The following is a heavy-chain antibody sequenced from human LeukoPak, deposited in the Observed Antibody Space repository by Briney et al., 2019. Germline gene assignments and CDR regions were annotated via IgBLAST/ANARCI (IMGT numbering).Heavy chain of an antibody. CDR2: INPMFGTA. J-gene: IGHJ3*02. Sequence: SVKVSCKASGGTFSSYTIDWVRQAPGQGLEWMGGINPMFGTANYAQKFQGRVMITMDESTSTAYMQLSSLRFEDTAVYYCARDSSIAARPNAFDIWGQGTMVTVSS. V-gene: IGHV1-69*05. CDR3: ARDSSIAARPNAFDI. D-gene: IGHD6-6*01. CDR1: GGTFSSYT.